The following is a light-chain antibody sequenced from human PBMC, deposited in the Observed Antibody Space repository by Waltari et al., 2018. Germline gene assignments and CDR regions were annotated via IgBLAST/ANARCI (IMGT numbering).Light chain of an antibody. Sequence: EIVLTQSPGTLSLSPGERATLSCRASQSVSRALAWHQQKPGQAPRLLIYGTSNRATGIPDRFSGSGSGTDFSLTISRLEPEDVAVYFCQHYVRLPATFGQGTKVEIK. CDR3: QHYVRLPAT. CDR1: QSVSRA. V-gene: IGKV3-20*01. J-gene: IGKJ1*01. CDR2: GTS.